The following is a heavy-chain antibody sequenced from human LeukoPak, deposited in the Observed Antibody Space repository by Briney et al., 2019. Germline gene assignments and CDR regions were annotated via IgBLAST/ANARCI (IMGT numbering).Heavy chain of an antibody. J-gene: IGHJ6*02. CDR2: ISGSGGST. V-gene: IGHV3-23*01. Sequence: GGSLRLSCAASGFTFSSYAMSWVRQAPGKGLEWVSAISGSGGSTYYADSVKGRFTISRDNSKNTLYLQMNSLRAEDTAVYYCAKDGSSWYNYYYYGMDVWGQGATVTVSS. D-gene: IGHD6-13*01. CDR1: GFTFSSYA. CDR3: AKDGSSWYNYYYYGMDV.